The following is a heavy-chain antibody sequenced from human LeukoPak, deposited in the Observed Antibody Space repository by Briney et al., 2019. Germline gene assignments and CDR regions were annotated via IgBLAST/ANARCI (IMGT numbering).Heavy chain of an antibody. CDR2: IYYSGST. Sequence: SETLSLTCTVSGGSISSHYWSWIRQPPGKGLEWIGYIYYSGSTNYNPSLKSRVTISVDTSKNQFSLKLSSVTAADTAVYYCARHPWSGYAWMDYWGQGTLVTVSS. CDR3: ARHPWSGYAWMDY. V-gene: IGHV4-59*08. CDR1: GGSISSHY. D-gene: IGHD3-3*01. J-gene: IGHJ4*02.